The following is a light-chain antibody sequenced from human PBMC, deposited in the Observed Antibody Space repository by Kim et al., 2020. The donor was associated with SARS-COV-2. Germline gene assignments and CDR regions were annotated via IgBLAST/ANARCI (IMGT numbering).Light chain of an antibody. CDR2: DVS. CDR1: SSDVGGYNY. V-gene: IGLV2-14*03. CDR3: SSYTSSSTLPYV. Sequence: SITISCTGTSSDVGGYNYVSWYQQHPGKAPKIMIYDVSNRPSGVSNRFSGSKSGNTASLTISGLQAEDEADYYCSSYTSSSTLPYVFGTGTKVTVL. J-gene: IGLJ1*01.